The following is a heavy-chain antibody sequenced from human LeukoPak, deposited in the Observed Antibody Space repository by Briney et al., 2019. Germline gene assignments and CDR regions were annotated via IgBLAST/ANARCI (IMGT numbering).Heavy chain of an antibody. CDR3: ARGTVTMVDY. CDR2: IYSGGST. V-gene: IGHV3-66*01. CDR1: GFTVSSNY. Sequence: SGGSLRLSCAASGFTVSSNYMSWARQAPGRGLEWVSVIYSGGSTYYADSVKGRFTISRDNSKNTLFLQMNSLRAGDTAVYYCARGTVTMVDYWGQGTLVTVSS. D-gene: IGHD3-10*01. J-gene: IGHJ4*02.